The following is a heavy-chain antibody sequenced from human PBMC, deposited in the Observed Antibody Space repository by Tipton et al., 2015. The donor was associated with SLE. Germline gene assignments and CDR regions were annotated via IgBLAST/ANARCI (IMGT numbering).Heavy chain of an antibody. V-gene: IGHV4-34*01. CDR1: GGSFSGYY. CDR3: ARSVRGVIGYFDY. D-gene: IGHD3-10*01. CDR2: INHSGST. J-gene: IGHJ4*02. Sequence: LRLSCAVYGGSFSGYYWSWIRQPPGKGLEWIGEINHSGSTNYNPSLKSRVTISVDTSKNQFSLKLSSMTAADTAVYFCARSVRGVIGYFDYWGQGTLVTVSS.